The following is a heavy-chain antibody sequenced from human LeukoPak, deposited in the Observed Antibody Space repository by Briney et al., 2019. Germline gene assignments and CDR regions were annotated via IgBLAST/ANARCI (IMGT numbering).Heavy chain of an antibody. D-gene: IGHD3-3*01. Sequence: ASVKVSCKASGYTFTGYYMHWVRQAPGQGLEWMGWINPNSGGTNYAQKFQGRVTMTRDTSISTAYMELSRLRSDDTAVYYCARVEKYYDFWSGSGGDAFDIWGQGTMVTVSS. V-gene: IGHV1-2*02. CDR2: INPNSGGT. CDR1: GYTFTGYY. CDR3: ARVEKYYDFWSGSGGDAFDI. J-gene: IGHJ3*02.